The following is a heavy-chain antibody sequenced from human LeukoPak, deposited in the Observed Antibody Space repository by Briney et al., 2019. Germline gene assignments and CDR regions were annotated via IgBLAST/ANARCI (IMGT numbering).Heavy chain of an antibody. Sequence: SETLSLTCTVSGSSMNGFQWSWIRQPAGKGLEWIGRISTSGNINYTPSLKSRVTMSADTSKNQFSLKLTSVTAADTAVYFCARGQSYRKSQNWFGPWGQGTLVTVSS. J-gene: IGHJ5*02. D-gene: IGHD4-11*01. CDR3: ARGQSYRKSQNWFGP. CDR1: GSSMNGFQ. CDR2: ISTSGNI. V-gene: IGHV4-4*07.